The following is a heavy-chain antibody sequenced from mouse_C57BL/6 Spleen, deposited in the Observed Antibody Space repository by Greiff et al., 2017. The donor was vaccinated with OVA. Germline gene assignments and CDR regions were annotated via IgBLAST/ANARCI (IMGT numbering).Heavy chain of an antibody. CDR2: ISYDGSN. J-gene: IGHJ4*01. D-gene: IGHD2-1*01. CDR3: ANDYYGNYYYAMDY. CDR1: GYSITSGYY. Sequence: EVHLVESGPGLVKPSQSLSLTCSVTGYSITSGYYWNWIRQFPGNKLEWMGYISYDGSNNYNPSLKNRISITRDTSKNQFFLKLNSVTTEDTATYYCANDYYGNYYYAMDYWGQGTSVTVSS. V-gene: IGHV3-6*01.